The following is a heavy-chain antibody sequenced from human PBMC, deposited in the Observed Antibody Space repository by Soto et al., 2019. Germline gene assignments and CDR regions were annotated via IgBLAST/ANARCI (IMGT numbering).Heavy chain of an antibody. Sequence: GXSLRLACAASGFTFSSYAMSWVVQAPGKGLEWVSAISGSGDSTYYEDSVKGRFTISRDNSKNTLYLQMNSLRAEDTAVYYCAKGAYSYGYWGFDPWGQGTLVTVSS. CDR2: ISGSGDST. CDR3: AKGAYSYGYWGFDP. CDR1: GFTFSSYA. V-gene: IGHV3-23*01. J-gene: IGHJ5*02. D-gene: IGHD5-18*01.